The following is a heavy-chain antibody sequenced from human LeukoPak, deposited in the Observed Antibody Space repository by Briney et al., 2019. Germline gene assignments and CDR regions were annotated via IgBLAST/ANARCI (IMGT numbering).Heavy chain of an antibody. V-gene: IGHV3-21*01. D-gene: IGHD2-15*01. CDR3: ARVQGGWYYFDY. J-gene: IGHJ4*02. CDR2: ISSSSSSK. CDR1: GFTFSSYS. Sequence: GGSLRLPCAASGFTFSSYSMNWVRQAPGKGLEWVSFISSSSSSKYYADSVKGRFTISRDNAKNSLYLQMNSLRADDTAVYYCARVQGGWYYFDYWGQGTLVTVSS.